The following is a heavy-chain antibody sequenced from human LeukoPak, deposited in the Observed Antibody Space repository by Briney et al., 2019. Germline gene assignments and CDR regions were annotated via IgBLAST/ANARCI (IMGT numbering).Heavy chain of an antibody. CDR3: ARDKGKYSSSSGQTNWFDP. V-gene: IGHV4-34*01. J-gene: IGHJ5*02. Sequence: SETLSLTCAVYGGSFSGYYWSWIRQPPGKGLEWIGEINHSGSTNYNPSLKSRVTISVDTSKNQFSLKLSSVTAADTAVYYCARDKGKYSSSSGQTNWFDPWGQGTLVTVSS. D-gene: IGHD6-6*01. CDR1: GGSFSGYY. CDR2: INHSGST.